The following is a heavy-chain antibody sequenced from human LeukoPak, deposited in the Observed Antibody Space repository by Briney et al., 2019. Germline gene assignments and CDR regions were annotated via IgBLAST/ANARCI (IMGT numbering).Heavy chain of an antibody. J-gene: IGHJ4*02. CDR2: ISGSGGST. CDR1: AFTFNTYW. V-gene: IGHV3-23*01. CDR3: ARLRGYSYGYADY. D-gene: IGHD5-18*01. Sequence: PGGSLRLSCAASAFTFNTYWMHWVRQAPGKGLEWVSAISGSGGSTYYADSVKGRFTISRDNSKNTLYLQMNSLRAEDTALYYCARLRGYSYGYADYWGQGTLVTVSS.